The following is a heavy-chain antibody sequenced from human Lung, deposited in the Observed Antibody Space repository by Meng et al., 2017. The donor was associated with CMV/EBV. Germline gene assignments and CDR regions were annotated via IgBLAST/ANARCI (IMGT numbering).Heavy chain of an antibody. CDR3: ASFPPPGKQWLVTDY. CDR1: GGSISSSNW. D-gene: IGHD6-19*01. CDR2: IYHSGST. Sequence: EAGPGLVEASGPLSLTFVVSGGSISSSNWWSWVRQPPGKGLEWIGEIYHSGSTNYNPSLRSRVTISVDKSKNQFSLKLSSVTAADTAVYYCASFPPPGKQWLVTDYWGQGTLVTVSS. V-gene: IGHV4-4*02. J-gene: IGHJ4*02.